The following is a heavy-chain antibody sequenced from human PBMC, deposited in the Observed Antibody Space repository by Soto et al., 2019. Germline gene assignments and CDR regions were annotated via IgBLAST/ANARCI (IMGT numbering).Heavy chain of an antibody. CDR3: ARWGTTGGLDV. CDR1: GFTFRSYV. CDR2: TSYDGSGK. V-gene: IGHV3-30*19. J-gene: IGHJ1*01. Sequence: QVHLVESGGGVVQPGTSLRLSCVGSGFTFRSYVIHWARQAPGKGLEWVALTSYDGSGKYYGDSVRGRFTISRDNSRNTVDLQMDSLRLEDTALYYCARWGTTGGLDVWGQGTLVPVSS. D-gene: IGHD3-16*01.